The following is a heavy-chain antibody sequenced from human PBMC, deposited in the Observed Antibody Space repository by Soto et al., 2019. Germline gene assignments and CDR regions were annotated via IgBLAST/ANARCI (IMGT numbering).Heavy chain of an antibody. CDR2: IKSKTDGGTT. Sequence: EVQLVESGGGLVKPGGSLRLSCAASGFTFSNAWMNWVRQAPGKGLEWVGRIKSKTDGGTTDYAAPVKGRFTISRDDSKNTLYLQMNSLKTEDTAVYYCTTDAVAAPRDVDYWGQGTLVTVSS. V-gene: IGHV3-15*07. J-gene: IGHJ4*02. D-gene: IGHD6-19*01. CDR1: GFTFSNAW. CDR3: TTDAVAAPRDVDY.